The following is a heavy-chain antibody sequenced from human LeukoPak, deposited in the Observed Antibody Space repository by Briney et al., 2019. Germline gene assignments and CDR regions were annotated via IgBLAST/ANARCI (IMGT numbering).Heavy chain of an antibody. Sequence: ASVKASCKASGYTFTSYDINWVRQATGQGLEWMGWMNPNSGNTGYAQKFQGRVTMTRNTSISTAYMELSSLRSEDTAVYYCARGRIAVAGRPLNYWGQGTLVTVSS. CDR3: ARGRIAVAGRPLNY. J-gene: IGHJ4*02. D-gene: IGHD6-19*01. CDR1: GYTFTSYD. V-gene: IGHV1-8*01. CDR2: MNPNSGNT.